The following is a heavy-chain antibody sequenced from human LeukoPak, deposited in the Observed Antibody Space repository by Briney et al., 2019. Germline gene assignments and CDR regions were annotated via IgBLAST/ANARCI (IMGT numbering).Heavy chain of an antibody. CDR3: AKDAQPLWGSFTSYFDY. Sequence: PGGSLRLSCAASGFTFSNYAMNWVRQAPGKGLEGVSVISGSGGSTYYADSVKGRFTISRDNSKKTLYLQIISLRAEDTAVYYFAKDAQPLWGSFTSYFDYWGGGSVVTLSS. D-gene: IGHD3-16*01. CDR1: GFTFSNYA. CDR2: ISGSGGST. V-gene: IGHV3-23*01. J-gene: IGHJ4*02.